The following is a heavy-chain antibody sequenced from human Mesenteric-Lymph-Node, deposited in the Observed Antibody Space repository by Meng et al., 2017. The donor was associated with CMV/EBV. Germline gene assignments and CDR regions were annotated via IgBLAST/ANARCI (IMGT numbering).Heavy chain of an antibody. J-gene: IGHJ4*02. Sequence: LSLTCTVSGGSISGGAYYWSWIRQHPGTGLEWIGYIYYSGRTYYNPSLKSRVTILVDTSKSQFSLNLSSVTAADTAVYYCASGALLDYWGQGALVTVSS. CDR1: GGSISGGAYY. CDR2: IYYSGRT. CDR3: ASGALLDY. V-gene: IGHV4-31*03.